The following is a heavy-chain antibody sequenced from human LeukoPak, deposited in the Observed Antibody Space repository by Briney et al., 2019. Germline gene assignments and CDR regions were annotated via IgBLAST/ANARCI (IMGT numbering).Heavy chain of an antibody. Sequence: GGSLRLSCAASGFTFSSYAMHWVRQAPGKGLEWVAVISYDGNNKYYADSVKGRFTISRDKSENTLYLQMNSLRPEDTAVYYCVRETRFYDSSGCYPDYWGQGTLVTVSS. CDR2: ISYDGNNK. D-gene: IGHD3-22*01. CDR1: GFTFSSYA. J-gene: IGHJ4*02. V-gene: IGHV3-30-3*01. CDR3: VRETRFYDSSGCYPDY.